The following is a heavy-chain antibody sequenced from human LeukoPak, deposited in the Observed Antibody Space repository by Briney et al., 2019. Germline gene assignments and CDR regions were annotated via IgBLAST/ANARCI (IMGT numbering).Heavy chain of an antibody. J-gene: IGHJ4*02. CDR3: ASGEYDRSGYDCDY. D-gene: IGHD3-22*01. CDR2: IKQDGTER. V-gene: IGHV3-7*01. CDR1: GFTFTTYW. Sequence: PGGSLRLSCAASGFTFTTYWMSWVRQAPGKGLEWVASIKQDGTERYYVDSVKGRFTISRDNSKNTLYLQMNSLRAEDTAVYYCASGEYDRSGYDCDYWGQGTLVTVSS.